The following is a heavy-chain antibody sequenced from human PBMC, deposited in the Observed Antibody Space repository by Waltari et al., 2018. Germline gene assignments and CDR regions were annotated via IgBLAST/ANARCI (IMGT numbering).Heavy chain of an antibody. V-gene: IGHV3-9*01. CDR3: AKDTTFRGQQLGLFDY. CDR2: ISWNSGNI. D-gene: IGHD6-13*01. J-gene: IGHJ4*02. Sequence: EVQLVESGGGLVQPGRSLRLSCVASGFTFDDYAMHWVRPAPGKGLEWVSGISWNSGNIGYADAVKGRLTISRDNAKNSLYLQMNSLRAEDTALYYCAKDTTFRGQQLGLFDYWGQGTLVTVSS. CDR1: GFTFDDYA.